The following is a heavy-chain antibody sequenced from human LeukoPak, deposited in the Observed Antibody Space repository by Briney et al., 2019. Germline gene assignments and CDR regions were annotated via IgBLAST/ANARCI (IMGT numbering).Heavy chain of an antibody. Sequence: PSETLSLTCTVSGGSISSYYWSWIRQPPGKGLEWIGYIYYSGSTNYNPSLKSRVTISVDTSRNQFSLKLSSVTAADTAVYYCARGSLGFGELFGWGQGTLVTVSS. D-gene: IGHD3-10*01. CDR3: ARGSLGFGELFG. CDR2: IYYSGST. V-gene: IGHV4-59*01. J-gene: IGHJ4*02. CDR1: GGSISSYY.